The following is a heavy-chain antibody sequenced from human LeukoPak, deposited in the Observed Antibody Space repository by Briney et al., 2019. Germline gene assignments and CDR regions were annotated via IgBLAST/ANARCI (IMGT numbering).Heavy chain of an antibody. Sequence: PGGSLRLSCAASGFTFSSYTMNWVRQAPGKGLEWVSYISSSSSTIYYTDSVKGRFIISRDNAKNSLYLQMNSLRAEDTALYYCAIGDGFESAEYFQHWGQGTLVTVSS. V-gene: IGHV3-48*04. CDR2: ISSSSSTI. J-gene: IGHJ1*01. D-gene: IGHD5-24*01. CDR3: AIGDGFESAEYFQH. CDR1: GFTFSSYT.